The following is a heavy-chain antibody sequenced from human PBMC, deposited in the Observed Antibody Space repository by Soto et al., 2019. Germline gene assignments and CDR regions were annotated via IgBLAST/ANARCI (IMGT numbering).Heavy chain of an antibody. Sequence: ASVKVSCKTSGYTFTNYFIYWVRQAPGQGLEWMGIINPSADSTNYAQKFQGRVTVTRDTSTSTVYMELRSLRSEDTAVYFCAREYGGSRVFDYWGQGTVVTVS. CDR1: GYTFTNYF. J-gene: IGHJ4*02. CDR2: INPSADST. CDR3: AREYGGSRVFDY. V-gene: IGHV1-46*01. D-gene: IGHD1-26*01.